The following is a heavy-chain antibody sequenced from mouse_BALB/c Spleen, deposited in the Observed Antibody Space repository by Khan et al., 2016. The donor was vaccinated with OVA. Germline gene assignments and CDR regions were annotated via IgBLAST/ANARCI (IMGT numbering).Heavy chain of an antibody. V-gene: IGHV2-3*01. J-gene: IGHJ3*01. CDR2: IWGDGST. CDR1: GFSLTGYG. Sequence: QVQLKESGPGLVAPSQSLSITCTVSGFSLTGYGVNWVRQPPGKGLEWLGVIWGDGSTNYPSVLKSRLSIRQDNSKSQVFLKLNSLQNDDTATYYCAKGDYGYAWFAYWGQGTLVTVSA. CDR3: AKGDYGYAWFAY. D-gene: IGHD2-2*01.